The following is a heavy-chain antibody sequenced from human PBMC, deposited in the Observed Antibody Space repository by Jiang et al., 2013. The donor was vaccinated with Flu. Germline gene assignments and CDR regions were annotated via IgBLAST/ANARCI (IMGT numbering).Heavy chain of an antibody. J-gene: IGHJ4*02. CDR2: ISSSSTI. V-gene: IGHV3-48*02. CDR3: ARGPAHYDFLTFPDY. D-gene: IGHD3-9*01. Sequence: QLVESGGGLVQPGGSLRLSCAASGFTFSIYSMNWVRQVPGKGLEWVSYISSSSTIYYADSVKGRFTISRDNAKNLLYLQMNSLRDEDTAIYYCARGPAHYDFLTFPDYWGQGTLVTVSS. CDR1: GFTFSIYS.